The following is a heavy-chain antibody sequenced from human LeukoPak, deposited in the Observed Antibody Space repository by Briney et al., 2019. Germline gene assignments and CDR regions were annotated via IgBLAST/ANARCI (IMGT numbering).Heavy chain of an antibody. Sequence: ASVKVSCKASGYTFTSYAMNWVRQAPGQGLEWMGWINTNTGNPTYAQGFTGRFVFSLDTSVSTAYLQISSLKAEDTAVYYCARDHDGVVIRLGHDYWGQGTLVTVSS. CDR3: ARDHDGVVIRLGHDY. CDR1: GYTFTSYA. V-gene: IGHV7-4-1*02. D-gene: IGHD3-3*01. J-gene: IGHJ4*02. CDR2: INTNTGNP.